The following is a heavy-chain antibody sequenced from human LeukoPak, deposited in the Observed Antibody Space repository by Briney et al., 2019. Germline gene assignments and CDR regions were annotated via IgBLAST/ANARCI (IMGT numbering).Heavy chain of an antibody. Sequence: PSETLSLTCTVSGGSISSYYWSWIRQPPGKGLEWIGYIDYSGSTNYNPSLKSRVTISVDTSKNQFSLKLSSVTAADTAVYYCARSHGGNSGRSEYYYYYYYMDVWGKGTTVTVSS. CDR1: GGSISSYY. D-gene: IGHD4-23*01. CDR2: IDYSGST. J-gene: IGHJ6*03. V-gene: IGHV4-59*01. CDR3: ARSHGGNSGRSEYYYYYYYMDV.